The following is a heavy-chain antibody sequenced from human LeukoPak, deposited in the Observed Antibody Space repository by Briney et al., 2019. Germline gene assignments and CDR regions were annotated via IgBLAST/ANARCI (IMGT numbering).Heavy chain of an antibody. CDR3: AKDLTITMVRGVPDLR. CDR2: VSGNGGTT. CDR1: GFTFSSYA. V-gene: IGHV3-23*01. D-gene: IGHD3-10*01. Sequence: GGSLRLSCAAPGFTFSSYAMTWVRQAPGKGLEWVSTVSGNGGTTFYADSVKGRFTISRDNSKSTMYLQMNSLRAEDTAIYYCAKDLTITMVRGVPDLRWGQGTLVTVSS. J-gene: IGHJ4*02.